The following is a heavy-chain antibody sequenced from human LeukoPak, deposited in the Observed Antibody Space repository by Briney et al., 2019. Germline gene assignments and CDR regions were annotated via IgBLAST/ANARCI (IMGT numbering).Heavy chain of an antibody. D-gene: IGHD3-10*01. Sequence: GASVKVSCKASGYTFTSYGISWVRQAPGQGLEWMGWISAYNGNTNYAQKLQGRVTMTTDTSTSTAYMELRSLRSDDTAVYYCARRIYNYGSGSGWFDPWGQGTLVTVSS. J-gene: IGHJ5*02. CDR2: ISAYNGNT. V-gene: IGHV1-18*01. CDR3: ARRIYNYGSGSGWFDP. CDR1: GYTFTSYG.